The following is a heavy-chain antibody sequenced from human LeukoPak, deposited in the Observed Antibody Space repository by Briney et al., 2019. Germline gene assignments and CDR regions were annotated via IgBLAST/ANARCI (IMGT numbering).Heavy chain of an antibody. Sequence: PGGSLRLSCAASGFTFSSYWMDWVRQAPGRGLVWVSRMNSDGSSTTYADSVKGRFTISRDNAKNTLYLQMNSLRAEDTAVYYCARVGSSWSPYFDYWGQGTLVTVSS. V-gene: IGHV3-74*01. J-gene: IGHJ4*02. CDR1: GFTFSSYW. CDR2: MNSDGSST. D-gene: IGHD6-13*01. CDR3: ARVGSSWSPYFDY.